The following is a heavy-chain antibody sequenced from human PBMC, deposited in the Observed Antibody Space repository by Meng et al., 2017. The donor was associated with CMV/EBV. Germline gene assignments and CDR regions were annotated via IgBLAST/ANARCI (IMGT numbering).Heavy chain of an antibody. CDR3: ARDTRTIFGVVINYYYYYGMDV. CDR2: INHSGST. CDR1: GFTFSSYS. D-gene: IGHD3-3*01. J-gene: IGHJ6*02. Sequence: ESLKISCAASGFTFSSYSMNWVRQAPGKGLEWIGEINHSGSTNYNPSLKSRVTISVDTSKNQFSLKLSSVTAADTAVYYCARDTRTIFGVVINYYYYYGMDVWGQGTTVTVSS. V-gene: IGHV4-34*01.